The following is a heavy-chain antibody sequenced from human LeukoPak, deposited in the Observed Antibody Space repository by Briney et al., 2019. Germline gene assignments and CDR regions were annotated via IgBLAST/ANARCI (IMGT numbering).Heavy chain of an antibody. CDR2: INSDGSHT. D-gene: IGHD3-16*01. V-gene: IGHV3-74*01. Sequence: GGSLRLSCAASGLTFSTYWMHWVRQAPGKGLVWVSRINSDGSHTSYADPVKGRFTISRDNAKKTLYLQMNNLRAEDTAVYYCATGGGGSEYWGQGTLVTVSS. CDR1: GLTFSTYW. CDR3: ATGGGGSEY. J-gene: IGHJ4*02.